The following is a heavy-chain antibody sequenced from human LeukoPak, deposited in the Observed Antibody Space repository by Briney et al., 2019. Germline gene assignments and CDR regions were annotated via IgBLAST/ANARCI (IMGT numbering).Heavy chain of an antibody. J-gene: IGHJ4*02. V-gene: IGHV4-30-4*01. CDR2: IYYSGST. Sequence: SETLSLTCTVSGGSISSGDYYWSWIRQSPGKGLEWIGYIYYSGSTYYNPSLKSRVTISVDTSKNQFSLKLSSVTAADTAVYYCARTICGGSCYFDYWGQGTLVTVSS. D-gene: IGHD2-15*01. CDR1: GGSISSGDYY. CDR3: ARTICGGSCYFDY.